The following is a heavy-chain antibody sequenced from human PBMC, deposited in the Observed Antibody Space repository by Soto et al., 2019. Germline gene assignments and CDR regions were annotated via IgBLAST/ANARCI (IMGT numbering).Heavy chain of an antibody. CDR1: GGSISSSNW. CDR2: IYHSGST. Sequence: QVQLQESGPGLVKPSGTLSLTCAVSGGSISSSNWWNWVRQPPGKGLEWIGEIYHSGSTNYNPSRKSRVTISVDKSKKQFSLQLSSVTAADTAVYYCARDKARYYYGSGSSTLFHYWGQGTLVTVSS. D-gene: IGHD3-10*01. V-gene: IGHV4-4*02. CDR3: ARDKARYYYGSGSSTLFHY. J-gene: IGHJ4*02.